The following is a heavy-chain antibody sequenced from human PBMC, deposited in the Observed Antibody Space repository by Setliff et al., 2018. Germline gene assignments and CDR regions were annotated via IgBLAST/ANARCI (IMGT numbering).Heavy chain of an antibody. Sequence: SETLSLTCTVSGGSISSGDYYWTWIRQPPGKGLEWIGFIYYNGNTFYNPSLKSRLTISVDTSKNLFSLKLSSVTAADTAVYYCARQLYYYGTPGYFDYWGQGTLVTVSS. CDR2: IYYNGNT. V-gene: IGHV4-30-4*08. J-gene: IGHJ4*02. CDR3: ARQLYYYGTPGYFDY. D-gene: IGHD3-10*01. CDR1: GGSISSGDYY.